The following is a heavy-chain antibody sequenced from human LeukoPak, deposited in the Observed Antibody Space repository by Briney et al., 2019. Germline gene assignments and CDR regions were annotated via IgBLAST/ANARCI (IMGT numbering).Heavy chain of an antibody. CDR2: IYYSGST. Sequence: SETLSLTCTVSGGSISSHYWSWIRQPPGKGLEWIGYIYYSGSTNYNPSLKSRVAISVDTSKNQFSLKLSSVTAADTAVYYCARDRNYYDSSGYRLAAFDIWGQGTMVTVSS. J-gene: IGHJ3*02. D-gene: IGHD3-22*01. CDR1: GGSISSHY. V-gene: IGHV4-59*11. CDR3: ARDRNYYDSSGYRLAAFDI.